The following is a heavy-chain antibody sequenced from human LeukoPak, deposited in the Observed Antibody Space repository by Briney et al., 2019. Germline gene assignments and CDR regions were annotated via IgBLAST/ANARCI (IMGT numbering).Heavy chain of an antibody. CDR3: ARRPGYCNNASCPPFDY. V-gene: IGHV4-4*07. D-gene: IGHD2-2*03. J-gene: IGHJ4*02. Sequence: SETLSLTCTVSGGSISSYYWSWIRQPAGKGLEWIGRIYTSGSTNYNPSLKSRVAISGDTSKTQFSLKVSSVTAADTAVYYCARRPGYCNNASCPPFDYWGQGTLATVSS. CDR2: IYTSGST. CDR1: GGSISSYY.